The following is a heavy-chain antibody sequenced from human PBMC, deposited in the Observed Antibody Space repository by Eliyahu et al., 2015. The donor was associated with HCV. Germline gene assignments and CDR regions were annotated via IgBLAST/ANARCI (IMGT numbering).Heavy chain of an antibody. V-gene: IGHV3-21*01. J-gene: IGHJ4*02. CDR2: ITSGSSYI. D-gene: IGHD6-6*01. Sequence: EVQMVDAGGGLVKPGESLRXSCXASGFTFNNYGVXWXRQAPGKGLEWVASITSGSSYIYYADSVKGRFTISRDNAKNSLYLEMNSLRAEDTAVYYCARDTPIAVRPFFFDYWSQGTLVTVSS. CDR1: GFTFNNYG. CDR3: ARDTPIAVRPFFFDY.